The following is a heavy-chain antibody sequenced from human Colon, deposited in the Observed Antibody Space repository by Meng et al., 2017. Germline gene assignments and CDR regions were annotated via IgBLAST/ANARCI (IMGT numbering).Heavy chain of an antibody. CDR2: IKQDGSEK. J-gene: IGHJ4*02. D-gene: IGHD3-22*01. CDR3: ARESLLRGFDY. Sequence: GGSLRLSCAASGFTFSSYWMSWVRQAPGKGLELVANIKQDGSEKYYVDSMKGRFTISRDNAKNSLYLQMNSLRAEDTAVYYCARESLLRGFDYWGQGTRVTVSS. V-gene: IGHV3-7*01. CDR1: GFTFSSYW.